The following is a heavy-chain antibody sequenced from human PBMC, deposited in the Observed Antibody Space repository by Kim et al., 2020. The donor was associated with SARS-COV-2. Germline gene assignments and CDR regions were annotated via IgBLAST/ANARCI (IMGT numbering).Heavy chain of an antibody. Sequence: RFTISRDNSKNTLYLQMNSLRAEDTAVYYCAKDLRSPWEYDFWSGYPIDYWGQGTLVTVSS. V-gene: IGHV3-23*01. D-gene: IGHD3-3*01. CDR3: AKDLRSPWEYDFWSGYPIDY. J-gene: IGHJ4*02.